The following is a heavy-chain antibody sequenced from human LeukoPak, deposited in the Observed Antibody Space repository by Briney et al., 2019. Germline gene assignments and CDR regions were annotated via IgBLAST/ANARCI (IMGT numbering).Heavy chain of an antibody. CDR1: GFTFSSYA. CDR2: ISGSGGST. J-gene: IGHJ4*02. Sequence: GGSLRPSCAASGFTFSSYAMSWVREAPGKGLEWVSAISGSGGSTYYADSVKGRFTISRDNSKNTLYLQMNSLRAEDTAVYYCAKDFDWTVVRNFDYWGQGTLVTVSS. CDR3: AKDFDWTVVRNFDY. D-gene: IGHD3-9*01. V-gene: IGHV3-23*01.